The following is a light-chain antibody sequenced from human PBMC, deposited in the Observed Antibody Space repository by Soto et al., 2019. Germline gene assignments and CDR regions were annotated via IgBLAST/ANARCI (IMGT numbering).Light chain of an antibody. J-gene: IGKJ4*01. CDR1: QSVISNY. CDR2: EAY. CDR3: QQYGGPPLT. V-gene: IGKV3-20*01. Sequence: EIVLTQSPGTLSLSPGERVTLSCRASQSVISNYIAWYQQKPGQAPRLLIYEAYTRATGISDRFTGGGSGTDFTLTISRLEPEDFAMYYCQQYGGPPLTFGGGTLVDIK.